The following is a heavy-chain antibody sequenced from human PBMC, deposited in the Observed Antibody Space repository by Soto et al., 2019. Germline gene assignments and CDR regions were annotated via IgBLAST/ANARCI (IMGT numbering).Heavy chain of an antibody. D-gene: IGHD3-3*01. J-gene: IGHJ5*02. CDR1: GFTFSSNS. V-gene: IGHV3-48*02. Sequence: EVQVVESGGGLVQPGGSLRLSCAASGFTFSSNSMNWVRQAPGKGMEWISYISSSSSTIYADSVKGRFTISRDNAKNSLYLQMNSLRDEDPDVYYCARVIWSGHLTSDLWGQGTLVTVSS. CDR2: ISSSSSTI. CDR3: ARVIWSGHLTSDL.